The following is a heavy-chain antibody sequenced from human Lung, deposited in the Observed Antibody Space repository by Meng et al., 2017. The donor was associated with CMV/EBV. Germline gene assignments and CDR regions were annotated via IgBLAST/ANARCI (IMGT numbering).Heavy chain of an antibody. CDR3: SMDQGSGVVI. V-gene: IGHV3-66*02. CDR1: GFTASSNY. Sequence: SXKISCAASGFTASSNYMSWVRQAPGKVLEWVSVIYSGGSTYYADSVKGRFTISRDNSKNTLYLQMNSLRAEDTAGYYCSMDQGSGVVIWGKGTMVTVSS. CDR2: IYSGGST. J-gene: IGHJ3*02. D-gene: IGHD3-10*01.